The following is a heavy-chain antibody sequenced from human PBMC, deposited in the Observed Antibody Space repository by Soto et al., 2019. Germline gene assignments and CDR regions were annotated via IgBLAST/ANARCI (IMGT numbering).Heavy chain of an antibody. CDR3: ARHRANYDILTGSDSYYYYGMDF. D-gene: IGHD3-9*01. CDR2: IYYSGST. J-gene: IGHJ6*02. CDR1: GGSISSSSYY. Sequence: SETLSLTCTVSGGSISSSSYYWGWIRQPPGKGLEWIGSIYYSGSTYYNPSLKSRVTISVDTSKNHFSLKLSSVTAADTAVYYCARHRANYDILTGSDSYYYYGMDFWGQGTTVT. V-gene: IGHV4-39*01.